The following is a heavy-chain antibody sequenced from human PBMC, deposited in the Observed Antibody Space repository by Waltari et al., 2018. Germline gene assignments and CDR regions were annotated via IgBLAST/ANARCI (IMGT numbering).Heavy chain of an antibody. CDR2: ISVNSEYI. CDR1: GFPFSLYP. CDR3: ASLASI. Sequence: EVQLLESGGGLVKPGGSLRLSCAASGFPFSLYPMSWVRQAPGKGLGWVAFISVNSEYIFYADSVRGRFTISRDNAKNSLYLQMNSLTAEDTAVYYCASLASIWGQGTLVTVSS. V-gene: IGHV3-21*02. J-gene: IGHJ4*02. D-gene: IGHD3-3*02.